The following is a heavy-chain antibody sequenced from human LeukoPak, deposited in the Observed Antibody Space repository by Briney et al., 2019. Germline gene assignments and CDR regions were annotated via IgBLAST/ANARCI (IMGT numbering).Heavy chain of an antibody. V-gene: IGHV1-8*01. CDR3: ARAEYYDSSGYYYYYYYMDV. J-gene: IGHJ6*03. D-gene: IGHD3-22*01. CDR1: GYTFTSYD. Sequence: ASVKVSCKASGYTFTSYDINWVRQATGQGLEWMGWMNPNSGNTGYAQKFQSRVTMTRNTSISTAYMELSSLRSEDTAVYYCARAEYYDSSGYYYYYYYMDVWGKGTTVTISS. CDR2: MNPNSGNT.